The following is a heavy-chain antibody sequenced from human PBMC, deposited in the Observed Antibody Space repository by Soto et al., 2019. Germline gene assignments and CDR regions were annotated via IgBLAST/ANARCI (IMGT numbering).Heavy chain of an antibody. CDR2: IYYSGNT. Sequence: PSKTLSLTCTVSGGSISSGYFYWTWLRQFPGQGLEWIGYIYYSGNTHYNPSLRSRLSMSVDTSLNQFSLNLTSVTAADTAVYYCFCDLLPPAREAYDFWGQGTLVTVSS. D-gene: IGHD3-16*01. J-gene: IGHJ4*03. CDR3: FCDLLPPAREAYDF. CDR1: GGSISSGYFY. V-gene: IGHV4-30-4*01.